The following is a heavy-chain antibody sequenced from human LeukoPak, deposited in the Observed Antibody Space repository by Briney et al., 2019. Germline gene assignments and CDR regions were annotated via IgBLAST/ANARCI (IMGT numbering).Heavy chain of an antibody. V-gene: IGHV1-69*01. Sequence: SVKVSCKASGGTFSSYAISWVRQAPGQGLEWMGGIIPIFGTANYAQKFQGRVTITADESTSTAYMELSSLRSEDTAVYYRARVTTLKHSFDYWGQGTLVTVSS. CDR2: IIPIFGTA. J-gene: IGHJ4*02. CDR1: GGTFSSYA. CDR3: ARVTTLKHSFDY. D-gene: IGHD4-17*01.